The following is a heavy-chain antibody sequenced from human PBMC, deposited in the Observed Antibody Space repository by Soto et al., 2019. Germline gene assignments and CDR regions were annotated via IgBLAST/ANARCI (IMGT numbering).Heavy chain of an antibody. CDR1: GGSISSGGYY. CDR3: ARGDIVVVPAAMQHHDAFDI. CDR2: IYYSGST. V-gene: IGHV4-31*03. Sequence: SETLSLTCTVSGGSISSGGYYWSWIRQHPGKGLEWIGYIYYSGSTYYNPSLKSRVTISVDTSKNQFSLKLSSVTAADTAVYYCARGDIVVVPAAMQHHDAFDIWGQGTMVTVSS. J-gene: IGHJ3*02. D-gene: IGHD2-2*01.